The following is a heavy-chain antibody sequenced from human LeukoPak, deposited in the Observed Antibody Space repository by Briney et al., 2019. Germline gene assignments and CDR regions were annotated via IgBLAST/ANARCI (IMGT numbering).Heavy chain of an antibody. V-gene: IGHV3-23*01. CDR3: AKDGTGSGWQPFDY. CDR1: GFTFSSYA. D-gene: IGHD6-19*01. J-gene: IGHJ4*02. Sequence: GGSLRLSCAASGFTFSSYAMSWVRQAPGKGLEWVSAISGSGGSTYYADSVKGRFTISGDNSKNTLYLQMNSLRAEDTAVYYCAKDGTGSGWQPFDYWGQGTLVTVSS. CDR2: ISGSGGST.